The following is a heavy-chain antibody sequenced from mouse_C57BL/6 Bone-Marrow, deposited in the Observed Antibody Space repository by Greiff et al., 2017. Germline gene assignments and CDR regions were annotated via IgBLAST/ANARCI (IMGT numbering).Heavy chain of an antibody. Sequence: QVQLQQPGAELVKPGASVKLSCKASGYTFTSYWMHWVKQRPGQGLEWIGMIHPNSGSTNYNEKFKSKATLTVDKSSSTAYMQRSSLTSEDSAVYYCASYYGSSYGAMDYWGQGTSVTVSS. CDR2: IHPNSGST. V-gene: IGHV1-64*01. J-gene: IGHJ4*01. CDR3: ASYYGSSYGAMDY. CDR1: GYTFTSYW. D-gene: IGHD1-1*01.